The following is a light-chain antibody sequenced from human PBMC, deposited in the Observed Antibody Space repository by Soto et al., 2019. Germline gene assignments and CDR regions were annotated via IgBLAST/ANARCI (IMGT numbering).Light chain of an antibody. CDR3: QQYSSYSPYT. CDR1: QTVYNW. V-gene: IGKV1-5*03. CDR2: EAS. Sequence: DIQMTQSPSTLSASVGDRVTITCRASQTVYNWLPWYQQTPGKAPKLLIYEASTLQSGVPSRFSGSGSGTEFTLAISRLQPYDFALYYCQQYSSYSPYTFGRGT. J-gene: IGKJ2*01.